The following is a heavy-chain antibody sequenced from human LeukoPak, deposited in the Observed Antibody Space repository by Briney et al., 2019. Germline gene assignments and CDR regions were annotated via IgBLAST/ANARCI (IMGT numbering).Heavy chain of an antibody. D-gene: IGHD6-19*01. CDR1: GFTFSSYG. Sequence: GGSLRLSCAASGFTFSSYGMHWVRQAPGKGLEWVAVISYDGSNKYYADSVKGRFTISRDNSKNTLYLQMNSLRAEDTAVYYCAKGASSGWLGFDYWGQGTLVTVSS. CDR3: AKGASSGWLGFDY. CDR2: ISYDGSNK. V-gene: IGHV3-30*18. J-gene: IGHJ4*02.